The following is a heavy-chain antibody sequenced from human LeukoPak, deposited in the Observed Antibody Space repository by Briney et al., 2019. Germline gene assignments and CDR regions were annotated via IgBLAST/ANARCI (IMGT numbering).Heavy chain of an antibody. V-gene: IGHV4-39*07. D-gene: IGHD6-19*01. CDR1: GDPLNDNLYY. CDR3: VRDGRFDSACFDS. J-gene: IGHJ4*02. Sequence: ASETLSLTCNVSGDPLNDNLYYWGWIRQSPGKGLEWIGAFYSSGSTSSHSSLKSRVTISVDTSRTQLSLKLDSVTDTDTAVYYCVRDGRFDSACFDSWGPGILVTVSS. CDR2: FYSSGST.